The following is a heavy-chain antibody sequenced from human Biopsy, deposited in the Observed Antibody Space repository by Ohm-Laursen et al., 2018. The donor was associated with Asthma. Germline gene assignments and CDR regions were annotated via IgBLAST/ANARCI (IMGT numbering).Heavy chain of an antibody. CDR2: IYYSGKT. CDR1: GDAMSTSGSY. J-gene: IGHJ2*01. Sequence: PSQTLSLTCIVSGDAMSTSGSYWGWPRQSPGRGLECIGSIYYSGKTYYNPSLGSRVTISADTSKNPFPLKVTSVTAADTAVYYCARAVSSSSYWYFDLWGRGDLVTVSS. V-gene: IGHV4-39*02. CDR3: ARAVSSSSYWYFDL. D-gene: IGHD6-6*01.